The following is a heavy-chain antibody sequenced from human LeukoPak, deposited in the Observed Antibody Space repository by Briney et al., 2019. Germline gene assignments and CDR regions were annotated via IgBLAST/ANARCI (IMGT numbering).Heavy chain of an antibody. Sequence: GASVKVSCKASGGTFSSYAISWVRQAPGQGLEWMGGIIPIFGTANYAQKFQGRVTITADESTSTAYMELSSLRSEDTAVYYCARGSLIYGSGISGDWVYWGQGTLVTVSS. CDR2: IIPIFGTA. J-gene: IGHJ4*02. D-gene: IGHD3-10*01. CDR1: GGTFSSYA. V-gene: IGHV1-69*13. CDR3: ARGSLIYGSGISGDWVY.